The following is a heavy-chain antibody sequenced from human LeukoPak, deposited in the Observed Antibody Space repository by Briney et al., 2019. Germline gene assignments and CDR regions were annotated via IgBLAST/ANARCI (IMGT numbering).Heavy chain of an antibody. CDR3: ARSIQSGSLFDP. CDR2: IIPIFGTA. J-gene: IGHJ5*02. D-gene: IGHD3-3*01. V-gene: IGHV1-69*05. CDR1: GYTFTSYG. Sequence: GASVKVSCTASGYTFTSYGISWVRQAPGQGLEWMGGIIPIFGTANYAQKFQGRVTITTDESTSTAYMELSSLRSEDTAVYYCARSIQSGSLFDPWGQGTLVTVSS.